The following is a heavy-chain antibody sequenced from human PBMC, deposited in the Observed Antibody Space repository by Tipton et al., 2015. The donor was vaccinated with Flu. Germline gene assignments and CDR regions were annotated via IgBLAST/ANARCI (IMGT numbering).Heavy chain of an antibody. J-gene: IGHJ4*02. CDR3: AKDGWDTSGWYPFDY. Sequence: GSLRLSCAASGFAFSGYGMHWVRQAPRKGLEWVAFIRHDESDKYYSDSVKGRFTISRDNSKDALYLLISSLRAEDTAVYYCAKDGWDTSGWYPFDYWGQGTLVTVSS. CDR2: IRHDESDK. CDR1: GFAFSGYG. D-gene: IGHD6-19*01. V-gene: IGHV3-30*02.